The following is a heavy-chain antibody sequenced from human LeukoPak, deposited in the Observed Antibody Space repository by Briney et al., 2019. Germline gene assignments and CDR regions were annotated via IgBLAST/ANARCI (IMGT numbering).Heavy chain of an antibody. Sequence: SEFLSLTCTVSGGSISSSSYYWGWIRQPPGKGLEWIGSIYYSGSTYYTPSLKSRVTISVDTSKNQFSLKLSSVTAADTAVYYCARHSRSGYSGYENAFDICSKGT. CDR2: IYYSGST. CDR3: ARHSRSGYSGYENAFDI. D-gene: IGHD5-12*01. CDR1: GGSISSSSYY. V-gene: IGHV4-39*01. J-gene: IGHJ3*02.